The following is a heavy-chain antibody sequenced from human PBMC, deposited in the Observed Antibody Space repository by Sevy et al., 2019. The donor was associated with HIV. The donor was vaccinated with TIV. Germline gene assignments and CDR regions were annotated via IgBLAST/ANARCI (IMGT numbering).Heavy chain of an antibody. D-gene: IGHD3-10*01. CDR3: AKEYYYGSGSYYNGARDAFDI. V-gene: IGHV3-33*06. CDR2: IWYDGSNK. J-gene: IGHJ3*02. Sequence: GGSLRLSCAASGFTFSSYGMHWVRQAPGKGLEWVAVIWYDGSNKYYADSVKGRFTISRDNSKNTLYLQMNSLRAEDTAVYYCAKEYYYGSGSYYNGARDAFDIWGQGTMVTVSS. CDR1: GFTFSSYG.